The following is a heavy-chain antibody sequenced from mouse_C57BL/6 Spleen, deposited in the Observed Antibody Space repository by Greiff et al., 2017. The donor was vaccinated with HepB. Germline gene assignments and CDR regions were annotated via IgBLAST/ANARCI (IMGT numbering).Heavy chain of an antibody. CDR1: GYTFTDYY. CDR2: INPYNGGT. Sequence: LVKPGASVKMSCKASGYTFTDYYMNWVKQSHGKSLEWIGVINPYNGGTSYNQKFKGKATLTVDKSSSTAYMELNSLTSEDSAVYYCAREGSNWGYYYAMDYWGQGTSVTVSS. J-gene: IGHJ4*01. V-gene: IGHV1-19*01. D-gene: IGHD4-1*01. CDR3: AREGSNWGYYYAMDY.